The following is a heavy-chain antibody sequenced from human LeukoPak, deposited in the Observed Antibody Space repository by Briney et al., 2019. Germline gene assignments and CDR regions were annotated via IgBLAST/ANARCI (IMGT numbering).Heavy chain of an antibody. CDR2: INHSGST. J-gene: IGHJ4*02. Sequence: SETLSPTCAVYGGSFSGYYWSWIRQPPGKGLEWIGEINHSGSTNYNPSLKSRVTISVDTSKNQFSLKLSSVTAADTAVYYCARVRNRGYSYGGSYYFDYWGQGTLVTVSS. D-gene: IGHD5-18*01. CDR1: GGSFSGYY. V-gene: IGHV4-34*01. CDR3: ARVRNRGYSYGGSYYFDY.